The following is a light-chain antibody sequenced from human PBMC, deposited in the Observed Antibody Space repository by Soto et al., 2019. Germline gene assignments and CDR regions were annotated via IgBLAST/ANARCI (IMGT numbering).Light chain of an antibody. J-gene: IGKJ5*01. Sequence: DIQMTQSPSSMSAPLGDRVTITCQASQYISNYLNWYKQKLGKAPKLLIYDASNLETGVPSRFSVIGCGTDFTFTIRSLKPEDIATYYWQPYSHLITFGQWTRVEIK. CDR1: QYISNY. V-gene: IGKV1-33*01. CDR3: QPYSHLIT. CDR2: DAS.